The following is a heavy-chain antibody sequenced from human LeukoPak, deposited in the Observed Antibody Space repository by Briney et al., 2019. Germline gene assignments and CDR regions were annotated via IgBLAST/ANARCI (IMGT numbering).Heavy chain of an antibody. V-gene: IGHV3-23*01. J-gene: IGHJ4*02. Sequence: GGSLRLSCAASGFTFSSYAMSWVRQAPGKGLEWVSAISGSGGSTYYADSVKGRFTISRDNSKNTLYLQMNSLRAEDTAVYYCARDLGYSSGRGFDYWGQGTLVTVSS. D-gene: IGHD6-19*01. CDR2: ISGSGGST. CDR3: ARDLGYSSGRGFDY. CDR1: GFTFSSYA.